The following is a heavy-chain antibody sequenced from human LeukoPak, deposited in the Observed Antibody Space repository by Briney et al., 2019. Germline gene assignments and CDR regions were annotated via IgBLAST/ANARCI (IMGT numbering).Heavy chain of an antibody. Sequence: PGGSLRLSCAASGFVFSSYSMNWVRQAPGKGLEWVSHISSSSGYIYYADSVKGRFTISRDNAKNSLYLQMNSLRAEDTAVYYCARDPSQGVAVGCDYWGQGTLVTVSS. D-gene: IGHD6-19*01. CDR1: GFVFSSYS. J-gene: IGHJ4*02. V-gene: IGHV3-21*01. CDR3: ARDPSQGVAVGCDY. CDR2: ISSSSGYI.